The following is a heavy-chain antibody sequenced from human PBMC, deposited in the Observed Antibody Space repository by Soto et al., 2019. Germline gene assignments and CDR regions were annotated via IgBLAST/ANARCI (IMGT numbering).Heavy chain of an antibody. CDR3: AAKAWIGGVY. CDR1: GGSISSGDYY. CDR2: IYYSGST. Sequence: SETLSLTCTVSGGSISSGDYYWSWIRQPPGKGLEWIGYIYYSGSTYYNPSLKSRVIISVDTSKNQFSLKLSSVTAADTAVYYCAAKAWIGGVYWGQGTLVTVSS. D-gene: IGHD3-16*01. V-gene: IGHV4-30-4*01. J-gene: IGHJ4*02.